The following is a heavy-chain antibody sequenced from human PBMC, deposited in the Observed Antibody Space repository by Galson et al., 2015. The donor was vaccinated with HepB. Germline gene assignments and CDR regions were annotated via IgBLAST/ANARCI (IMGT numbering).Heavy chain of an antibody. D-gene: IGHD3-16*02. CDR2: IDWDDDK. CDR1: GFSLSTSGMR. J-gene: IGHJ4*02. Sequence: PALVKPTQTLTLTCTFSGFSLSTSGMRVSWIRQPPGKALEWLARIDWDDDKFYSTSLKTRLTISKDTSKNQVVLTMTNMDPVDTATYYCARGSYRYDYWGQGTLVTVSS. CDR3: ARGSYRYDY. V-gene: IGHV2-70*04.